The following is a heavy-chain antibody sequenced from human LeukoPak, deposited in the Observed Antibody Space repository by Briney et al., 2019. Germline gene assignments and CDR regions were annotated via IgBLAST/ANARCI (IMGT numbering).Heavy chain of an antibody. CDR3: ARGTSIVPAALPFDY. D-gene: IGHD2-2*01. CDR1: GYTFTSYY. CDR2: INPSGGST. J-gene: IGHJ4*02. V-gene: IGHV1-46*01. Sequence: ASVKVSCKASGYTFTSYYMHWVRQAPGQGLEWMGIINPSGGSTSYAQKFQGRVTMTRDTSISTAYMELSRLRSDDTAVYYCARGTSIVPAALPFDYWGQGTLVTVSS.